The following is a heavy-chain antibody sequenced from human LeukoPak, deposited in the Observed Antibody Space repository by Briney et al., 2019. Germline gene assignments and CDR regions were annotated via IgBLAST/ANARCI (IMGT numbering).Heavy chain of an antibody. D-gene: IGHD6-19*01. CDR1: GFTFSSYG. CDR3: ASTSGWYEPIDY. Sequence: GGSLRLSCEASGFTFSSYGMHWVRQAPGKGLEWVAVIWYDGSNKYYADSVKGRFTISRDNSKNTLYLQMNSLRAEDTAVYYCASTSGWYEPIDYWGQGTLVTVSS. CDR2: IWYDGSNK. V-gene: IGHV3-33*08. J-gene: IGHJ4*02.